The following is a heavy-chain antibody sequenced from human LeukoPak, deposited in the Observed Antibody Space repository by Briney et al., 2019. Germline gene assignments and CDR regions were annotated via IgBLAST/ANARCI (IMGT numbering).Heavy chain of an antibody. CDR2: IYYSGST. V-gene: IGHV4-61*08. CDR3: ARDSQRPYQNYDFWSGYHPPNWFDP. Sequence: PSETLSLTCTVSGGSISSGGYYWSWIRQPPGKGLEWIGYIYYSGSTNYNPSLKSRVTISVDTSKNQFSLKLSSVTAADTAVYYCARDSQRPYQNYDFWSGYHPPNWFDPWGQGTLVTVSS. J-gene: IGHJ5*02. CDR1: GGSISSGGYY. D-gene: IGHD3-3*01.